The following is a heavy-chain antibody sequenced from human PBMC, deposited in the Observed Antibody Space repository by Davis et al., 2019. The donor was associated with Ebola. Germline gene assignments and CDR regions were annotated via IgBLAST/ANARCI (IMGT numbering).Heavy chain of an antibody. J-gene: IGHJ5*02. CDR2: ISYSGST. V-gene: IGHV4-30-4*01. D-gene: IGHD3-22*01. CDR1: GDSISNGDYY. CDR3: ARESYDSSGTADLNWFDP. Sequence: SETLSLTCTVSGDSISNGDYYWSWIRQSPGKGLEWIGYISYSGSTSYNPSLNGRLSIFVDTSKNQFSLNLNSVTAADTAVYYCARESYDSSGTADLNWFDPWGQGTLVTVSS.